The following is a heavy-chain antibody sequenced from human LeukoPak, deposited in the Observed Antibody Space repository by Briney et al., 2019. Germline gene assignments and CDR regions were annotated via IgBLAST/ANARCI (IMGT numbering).Heavy chain of an antibody. D-gene: IGHD6-13*01. CDR3: ARLGLGYYYSSSWAFDY. Sequence: PSETLSLTCTVSGYSISSGYYRGWIRQPPGKGLEWIGSIYYSGSTYYNPSLKSRVTISVDTSKNQFSLKLSSVTAADTAVYYCARLGLGYYYSSSWAFDYWGQGTLVTVSS. V-gene: IGHV4-38-2*02. CDR1: GYSISSGYY. J-gene: IGHJ4*02. CDR2: IYYSGST.